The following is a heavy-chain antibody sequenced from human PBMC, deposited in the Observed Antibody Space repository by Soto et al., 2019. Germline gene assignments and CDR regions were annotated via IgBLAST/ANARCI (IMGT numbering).Heavy chain of an antibody. V-gene: IGHV5-51*01. CDR3: ARRRSVVSATTPFDY. Sequence: GESLKISCQGSGYSFTSNWIGWVRQMPGKGLEWMGIIYPGDTDTKYSPSFQGQVTISADKSISTAYLQWSSLKASDTAMYYCARRRSVVSATTPFDYWGQGTLVTISS. CDR1: GYSFTSNW. CDR2: IYPGDTDT. J-gene: IGHJ4*02. D-gene: IGHD2-21*02.